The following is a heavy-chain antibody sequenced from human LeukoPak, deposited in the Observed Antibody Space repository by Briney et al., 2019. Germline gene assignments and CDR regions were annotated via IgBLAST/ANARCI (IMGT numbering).Heavy chain of an antibody. CDR3: ARLGTSNAFDI. V-gene: IGHV3-48*01. CDR2: ISSSSGTI. D-gene: IGHD1-14*01. CDR1: GFTFSSYS. Sequence: GGSLRLSCAASGFTFSSYSMNWVRQAPGKGLEWVSYISSSSGTIYYADSVKGRFTISRDNAKNSLYLQMNSLRAEDTAVYYCARLGTSNAFDIWGRGTMVTVSS. J-gene: IGHJ3*02.